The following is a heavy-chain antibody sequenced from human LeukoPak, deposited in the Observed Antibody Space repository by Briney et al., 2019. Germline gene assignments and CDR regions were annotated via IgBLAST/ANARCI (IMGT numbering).Heavy chain of an antibody. D-gene: IGHD6-19*01. J-gene: IGHJ4*02. V-gene: IGHV3-53*01. CDR1: GFTVSSNY. CDR2: IYSGGGT. CDR3: ARGLRYTSDWYYFDY. Sequence: GGSLRLSCAASGFTVSSNYMSWVRQAPGKGLEWVSVIYSGGGTNYADSVKGRFTISRDSSKNTLYLQMNSLRAEETAVYYCARGLRYTSDWYYFDYCGQGTLVTVSS.